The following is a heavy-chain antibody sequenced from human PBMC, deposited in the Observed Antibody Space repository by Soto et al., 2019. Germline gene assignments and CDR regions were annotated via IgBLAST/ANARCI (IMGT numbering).Heavy chain of an antibody. CDR1: GGTFSSYA. Sequence: QVQLVQSGAEVKKPGSSVKVSCKASGGTFSSYAISWVRQAPGQGLEWMGGIIPISDTTNYAQKFQGRVTITADESTRTAYMELSSLRSEDTAVYYCARSQGSSTSLEIYYYCYYGMDVWGQGTTVTVSS. CDR3: ARSQGSSTSLEIYYYCYYGMDV. CDR2: IIPISDTT. V-gene: IGHV1-69*01. J-gene: IGHJ6*02. D-gene: IGHD2-2*01.